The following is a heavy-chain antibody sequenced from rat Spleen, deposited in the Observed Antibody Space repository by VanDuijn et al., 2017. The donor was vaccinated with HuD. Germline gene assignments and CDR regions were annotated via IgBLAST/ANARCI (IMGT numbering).Heavy chain of an antibody. J-gene: IGHJ2*01. D-gene: IGHD1-9*01. V-gene: IGHV5-7*01. CDR3: ARPTTGIPFNY. CDR1: GFTFSDYY. Sequence: EVQLVESGGGLVQPGGSLKLSCAASGFTFSDYYMAWVRQAPKKGLEWVAAIIYDGSNTYYRDSVKGRFTISRDNAESTLYLQMDSLRSEDTAIYYCARPTTGIPFNYWGQGVMVTVSS. CDR2: IIYDGSNT.